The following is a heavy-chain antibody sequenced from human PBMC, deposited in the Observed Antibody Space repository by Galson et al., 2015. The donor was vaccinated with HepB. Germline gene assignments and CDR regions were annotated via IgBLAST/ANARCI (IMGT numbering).Heavy chain of an antibody. D-gene: IGHD3-3*01. CDR2: MYGSGGT. CDR3: AREEERVGLEGFNY. Sequence: SETLSLTCTVSGGSINSYYWSWIRQPAGKGLEWIGRMYGSGGTNYNPSLKSRVTMSVDTSKNQFSLKLSSVTAADTAIYYCAREEERVGLEGFNYWGQGTLGTVSS. J-gene: IGHJ4*02. CDR1: GGSINSYY. V-gene: IGHV4-4*07.